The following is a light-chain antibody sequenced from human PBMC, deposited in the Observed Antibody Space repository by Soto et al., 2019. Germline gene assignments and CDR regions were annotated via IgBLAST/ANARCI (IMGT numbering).Light chain of an antibody. V-gene: IGLV1-47*01. Sequence: QAVVTQPPSASGTPGQRVTISCSGSSSNIGSRYVYWYQQLPGSAPKLLIYRNSQRPSGVPDRFSGSKSGSSASLAISGLRSEDEADYYCAAWDDSLSGRLFGGGTKLTVL. J-gene: IGLJ2*01. CDR3: AAWDDSLSGRL. CDR2: RNS. CDR1: SSNIGSRY.